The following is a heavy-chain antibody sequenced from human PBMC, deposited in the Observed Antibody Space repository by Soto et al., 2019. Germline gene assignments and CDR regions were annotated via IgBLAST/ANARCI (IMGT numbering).Heavy chain of an antibody. D-gene: IGHD1-20*01. CDR1: GGSISSGGYY. J-gene: IGHJ4*02. V-gene: IGHV4-31*03. CDR2: IYYSGST. CDR3: ARFGITGTTGFDY. Sequence: SETLSLTCTVSGGSISSGGYYWSWIRQHPGKGLEWIGYIYYSGSTYYNPSLKSRVTISVDTSKNQFSLKLSSVTAADTAVYYCARFGITGTTGFDYWGQGTLVTVSS.